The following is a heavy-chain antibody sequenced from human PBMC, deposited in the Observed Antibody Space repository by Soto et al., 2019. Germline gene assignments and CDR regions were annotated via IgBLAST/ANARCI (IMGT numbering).Heavy chain of an antibody. CDR2: IWYDGSNK. V-gene: IGHV3-33*01. CDR3: AREGRIDSPYYYYYYGMDV. D-gene: IGHD2-15*01. Sequence: PGGSLRLSCAASGFTFSSYGMHWVRQAPGKGLEWVAVIWYDGSNKYYADSVKGRFTISRDNSKNTLYLQMNSLRAEDTAVYYCAREGRIDSPYYYYYYGMDVWGQGTTVTVSS. J-gene: IGHJ6*02. CDR1: GFTFSSYG.